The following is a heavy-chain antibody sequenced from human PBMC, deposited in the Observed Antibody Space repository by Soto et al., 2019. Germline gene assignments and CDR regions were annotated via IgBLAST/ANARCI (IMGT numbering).Heavy chain of an antibody. CDR2: ISAYNGNT. V-gene: IGHV1-18*01. Sequence: ASVKVSCKASGYTFTSYGISWVRQAPGQGLEWMGWISAYNGNTNYAQKLQGRVTMTTDTSTSTAYMELRSLRSDDTAVYYCARPSPMRVAPSGMDVWGQGTTVTVSS. J-gene: IGHJ6*02. D-gene: IGHD2-2*01. CDR3: ARPSPMRVAPSGMDV. CDR1: GYTFTSYG.